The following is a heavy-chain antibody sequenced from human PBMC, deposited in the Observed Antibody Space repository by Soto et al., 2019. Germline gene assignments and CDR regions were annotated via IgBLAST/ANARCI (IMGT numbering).Heavy chain of an antibody. D-gene: IGHD3-9*01. CDR2: IYYSGST. CDR3: ASGRYFDWPGRFDP. Sequence: SETLSLTCTVSGGSISSYYWSWIRQPPGKGLEWIGYIYYSGSTNYNPSLKSRVTISVDTSKNQFSLKLSSVTAADTAVYYCASGRYFDWPGRFDPWGQGTLVTVSS. V-gene: IGHV4-59*01. J-gene: IGHJ5*02. CDR1: GGSISSYY.